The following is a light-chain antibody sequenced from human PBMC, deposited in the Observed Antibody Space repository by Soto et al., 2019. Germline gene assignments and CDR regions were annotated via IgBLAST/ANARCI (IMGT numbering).Light chain of an antibody. CDR2: AAS. V-gene: IGKV1-39*01. J-gene: IGKJ4*01. CDR3: QQSYSTPLT. Sequence: DIQMTQSPSSLSASVEDRVTIPCRASQSIDTYLNWYQQKPGKAPKLLIYAASSLQSGVPSRFSDSGSGTDFTLTISNLQPEDFATYFCQQSYSTPLTFGGGTKVDIK. CDR1: QSIDTY.